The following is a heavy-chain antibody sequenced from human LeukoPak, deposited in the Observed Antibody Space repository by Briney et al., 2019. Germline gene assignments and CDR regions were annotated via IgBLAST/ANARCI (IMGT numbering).Heavy chain of an antibody. D-gene: IGHD3-3*01. J-gene: IGHJ6*03. CDR1: GGSISSSSYY. V-gene: IGHV4-39*01. CDR3: ARQDTILRRLYYYYMDV. CDR2: IYYSGST. Sequence: SQTLSLTCTVSGGSISSSSYYWGWIRQPPGKGLEWIGSIYYSGSTYYNPSLKSRVTISVDTSKNQFSLKLSSATAADTAVYYCARQDTILRRLYYYYMDVWGKGTTVTVSS.